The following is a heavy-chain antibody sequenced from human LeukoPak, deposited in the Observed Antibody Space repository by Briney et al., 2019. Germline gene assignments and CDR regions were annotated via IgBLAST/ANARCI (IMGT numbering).Heavy chain of an antibody. Sequence: PGGSLRLSCAASGFTVSSNYMSWVRQAPGKGLEWVSTISGSDGSTYYADSVKGRFTIFRDDSKNTLYLQMNSLRAEDTAVYYCAKDSIFDAAFDIWGQGTMVTVSS. V-gene: IGHV3-23*01. D-gene: IGHD3-3*01. CDR2: ISGSDGST. CDR1: GFTVSSNY. CDR3: AKDSIFDAAFDI. J-gene: IGHJ3*02.